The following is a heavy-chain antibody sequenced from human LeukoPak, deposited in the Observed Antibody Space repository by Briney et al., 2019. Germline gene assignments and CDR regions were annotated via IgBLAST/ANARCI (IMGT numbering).Heavy chain of an antibody. V-gene: IGHV4-59*01. CDR3: ARSYSSGSYYSPFDP. CDR2: IYYKGNT. D-gene: IGHD3-10*01. J-gene: IGHJ5*02. Sequence: TSETLSLTCTASGGPISSFYRSWIRQPPGKGLEWIGYIYYKGNTNYSPSLTSRVTISLDTSKNQFSLKLSSLTAADTAVYYCARSYSSGSYYSPFDPWGQGTLVTVSS. CDR1: GGPISSFY.